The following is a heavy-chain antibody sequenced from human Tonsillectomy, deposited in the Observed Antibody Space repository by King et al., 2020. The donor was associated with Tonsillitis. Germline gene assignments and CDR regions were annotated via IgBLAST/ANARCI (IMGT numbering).Heavy chain of an antibody. V-gene: IGHV1-69*12. CDR2: IIPIFGTA. D-gene: IGHD5-18*01. CDR3: AREGIQGFSLVAFDI. J-gene: IGHJ3*02. Sequence: QLVQSGAEGKKLGSSVKVSCKASGGTFISYAISWVRQAPGQGLEWMGGIIPIFGTANYAQKFQGRVTITADETTSTAYMEMSSLRSEDTAVYYCAREGIQGFSLVAFDIWGQGTMVTVSS. CDR1: GGTFISYA.